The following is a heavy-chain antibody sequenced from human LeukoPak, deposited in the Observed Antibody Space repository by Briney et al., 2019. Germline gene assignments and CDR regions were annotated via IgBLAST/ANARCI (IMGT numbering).Heavy chain of an antibody. CDR3: ASIAARLGDVDYYYMDV. CDR2: IYTSGST. Sequence: SETLSLTCTVSGGSISSYYWSWIRQPAGKGLEWIGRIYTSGSTNYNPSLKSRVTMSVDTSKNQFSLKLSSVTAADTAVYYCASIAARLGDVDYYYMDVWGKGATVTVS. D-gene: IGHD6-6*01. V-gene: IGHV4-4*07. CDR1: GGSISSYY. J-gene: IGHJ6*03.